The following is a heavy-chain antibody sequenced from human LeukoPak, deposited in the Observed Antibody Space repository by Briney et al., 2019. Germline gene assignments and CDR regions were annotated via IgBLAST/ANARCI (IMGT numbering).Heavy chain of an antibody. CDR3: ARDDGYGGNSGSDY. Sequence: GGSLRLSCAASGFTFSNSGMNWVRQAPGKGLEWVSSISSSSSYIYYADSVKGRFTISRDNAKNSLYLQMNSLRAEDTAVYYCARDDGYGGNSGSDYWGQGTLVTVSS. J-gene: IGHJ4*02. V-gene: IGHV3-21*01. CDR1: GFTFSNSG. D-gene: IGHD4-23*01. CDR2: ISSSSSYI.